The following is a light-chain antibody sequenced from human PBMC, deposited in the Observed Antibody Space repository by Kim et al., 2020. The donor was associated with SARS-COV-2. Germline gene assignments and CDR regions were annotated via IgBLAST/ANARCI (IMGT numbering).Light chain of an antibody. CDR3: QKYNSAGT. Sequence: DIQMTQSPSSLSASVGDRVTITCRASQGISNYLAWYQQKPGKVPKLLIYAASTLQSGVPSRFSGSGSGTDFTLTISSLQPEDVATYYYQKYNSAGTFGQGTKLEI. CDR1: QGISNY. CDR2: AAS. V-gene: IGKV1-27*01. J-gene: IGKJ2*01.